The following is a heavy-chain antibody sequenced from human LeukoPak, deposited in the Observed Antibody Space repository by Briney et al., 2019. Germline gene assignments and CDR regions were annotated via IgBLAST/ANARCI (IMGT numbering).Heavy chain of an antibody. D-gene: IGHD1-26*01. CDR2: LSGSGGST. CDR3: ARDRAEHFDY. V-gene: IGHV3-23*01. Sequence: GGSLRLSCAASGFTFSNHAMSWVRQAPGKGLEWVSALSGSGGSTYYADSVKGRFTISRDNSKNTLYLQMNSLRAEDTAVYYCARDRAEHFDYWGQGTLVTVSS. CDR1: GFTFSNHA. J-gene: IGHJ4*02.